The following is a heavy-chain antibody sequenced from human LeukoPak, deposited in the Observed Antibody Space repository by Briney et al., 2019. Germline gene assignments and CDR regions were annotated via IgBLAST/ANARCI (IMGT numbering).Heavy chain of an antibody. V-gene: IGHV3-30*18. D-gene: IGHD1-26*01. CDR1: GFTFSSNG. J-gene: IGHJ4*02. CDR2: ISYDGSNK. Sequence: GGSLRLSCAASGFTFSSNGMSWVRQAPGKGLEWVAVISYDGSNKYYADSVKGRFTISRDNSKNTLYLQMNSLRADDTAVYYCAKSPRSYLFDYWGQGTLVTVSS. CDR3: AKSPRSYLFDY.